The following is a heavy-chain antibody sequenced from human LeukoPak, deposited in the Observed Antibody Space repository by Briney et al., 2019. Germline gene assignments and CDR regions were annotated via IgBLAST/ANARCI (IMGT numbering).Heavy chain of an antibody. D-gene: IGHD4-17*01. J-gene: IGHJ4*02. CDR1: GFTFSSYS. Sequence: SGGSLRLSCAASGFTFSSYSMNWVRQAPGKGVEWVANIKQDGSEKYYVDSVKGRFTISRDNAKNSLYLQMNSLRAEDTAVYYCARDPVPFDYWGQGTLVTVSS. V-gene: IGHV3-7*01. CDR2: IKQDGSEK. CDR3: ARDPVPFDY.